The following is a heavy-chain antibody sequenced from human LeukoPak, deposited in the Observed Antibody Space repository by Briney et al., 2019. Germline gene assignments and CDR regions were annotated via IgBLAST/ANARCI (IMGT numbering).Heavy chain of an antibody. CDR1: GFTFSSYG. D-gene: IGHD6-19*01. Sequence: PGGSLRLSCAASGFTFSSYGMHWVRQAPGQGLERVAVISYDGSNKYYADSVKGRFTISRDNSKNTLYLQMSSLRAEATAVYYCAKSIAVAGDWGQGTLVTVSS. CDR2: ISYDGSNK. J-gene: IGHJ4*02. V-gene: IGHV3-30*18. CDR3: AKSIAVAGD.